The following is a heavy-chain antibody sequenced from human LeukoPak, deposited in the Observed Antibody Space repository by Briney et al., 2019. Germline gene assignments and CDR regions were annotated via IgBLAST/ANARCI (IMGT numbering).Heavy chain of an antibody. Sequence: GGSLGLSCAASGFTFSSYAMHWVRQAPGKGLEWVAVISYDGSNKYYADSVKGRFTISRDNSKNTLYLQMNSLRAEDTAVYYCARDDRDYWGQGTLVTVSS. V-gene: IGHV3-30*04. CDR1: GFTFSSYA. CDR2: ISYDGSNK. CDR3: ARDDRDY. J-gene: IGHJ4*02. D-gene: IGHD3-22*01.